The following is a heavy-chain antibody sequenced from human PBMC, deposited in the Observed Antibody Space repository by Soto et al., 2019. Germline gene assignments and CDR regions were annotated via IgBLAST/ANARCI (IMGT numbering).Heavy chain of an antibody. CDR2: IYYSGST. D-gene: IGHD6-25*01. Sequence: SETLSLTCTVSGGSINNYYWSWIRQPPGKGLEWIAYIYYSGSTNYNPSFKSRVIVSVDTSRNQFSLKLTSLTAADTAVYYCARWHSSSGYYGMDVWGQGTTVTVSS. V-gene: IGHV4-59*01. J-gene: IGHJ6*02. CDR3: ARWHSSSGYYGMDV. CDR1: GGSINNYY.